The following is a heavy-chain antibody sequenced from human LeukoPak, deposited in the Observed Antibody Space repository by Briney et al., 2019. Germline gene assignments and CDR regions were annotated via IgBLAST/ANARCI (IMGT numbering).Heavy chain of an antibody. CDR1: GGTFSSYA. J-gene: IGHJ6*02. V-gene: IGHV1-69*04. Sequence: VKVSCKASGGTFSSYAISWARQAPGQGLEWMGRIIPILGIANYAQKFQGRVTITADKSTSTAYMELSSLRSEDTAVYYCAREKTSYYYDSSGYYYYGMDVWGQGTTVTVSS. CDR3: AREKTSYYYDSSGYYYYGMDV. CDR2: IIPILGIA. D-gene: IGHD3-22*01.